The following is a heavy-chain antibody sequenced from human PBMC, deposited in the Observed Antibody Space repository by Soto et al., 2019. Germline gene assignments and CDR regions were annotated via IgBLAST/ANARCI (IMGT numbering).Heavy chain of an antibody. CDR1: GGSISSGGYY. Sequence: ASETLSLTCTVSGGSISSGGYYWSWIRQHPGKGLEWIGYIYYSGSTYYNPSLKSRVTISVDTSKNQFSLKLSSVTAADTAVYYCARDLRVAARGNWFDPWGQGTLVTVSS. D-gene: IGHD6-6*01. V-gene: IGHV4-31*03. J-gene: IGHJ5*02. CDR3: ARDLRVAARGNWFDP. CDR2: IYYSGST.